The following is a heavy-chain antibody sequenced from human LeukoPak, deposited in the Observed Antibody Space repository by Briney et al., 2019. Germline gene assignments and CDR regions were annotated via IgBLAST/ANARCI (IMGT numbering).Heavy chain of an antibody. CDR2: INPNSGGT. J-gene: IGHJ3*02. Sequence: ASVKVSCKASGYTFTGYYMHWVRQAPGQGLEWMGWINPNSGGTNYAQKFQGRVTMTRDTSISTAYMEVSRLRSDDTAVYYCARDWDTAMPSEAFDIWGQGTMVTVSS. CDR1: GYTFTGYY. CDR3: ARDWDTAMPSEAFDI. V-gene: IGHV1-2*02. D-gene: IGHD5-18*01.